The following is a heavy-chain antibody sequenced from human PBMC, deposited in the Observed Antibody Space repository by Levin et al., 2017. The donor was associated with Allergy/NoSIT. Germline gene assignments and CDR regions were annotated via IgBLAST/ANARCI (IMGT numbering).Heavy chain of an antibody. CDR1: GFTFTSYA. D-gene: IGHD2/OR15-2a*01. J-gene: IGHJ4*02. Sequence: GGSLRLSCAASGFTFTSYAMTWVRQAPGKGLEWLSAISGSGISTHYADSVKGRFTISRDNSKNTLYLQMNSLRAEDTAVYYCAKASPFYDHWGPGTLVTVSS. CDR3: AKASPFYDH. CDR2: ISGSGIST. V-gene: IGHV3-23*01.